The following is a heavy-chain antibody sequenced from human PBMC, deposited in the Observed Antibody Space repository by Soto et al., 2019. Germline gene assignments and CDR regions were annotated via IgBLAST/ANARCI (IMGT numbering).Heavy chain of an antibody. CDR1: GGTFSSYT. CDR2: IIPILGIA. J-gene: IGHJ4*02. V-gene: IGHV1-69*02. Sequence: QVQLVQSGAEVKKPGSSVKVSCKASGGTFSSYTISWVRQAPGQGLEWMGRIIPILGIANYAQKFQGRVTITADKSTSTAYMELSSLRSEDTAVYYCARGRTGYYTNFDYWGRGTLVTVSS. D-gene: IGHD3-9*01. CDR3: ARGRTGYYTNFDY.